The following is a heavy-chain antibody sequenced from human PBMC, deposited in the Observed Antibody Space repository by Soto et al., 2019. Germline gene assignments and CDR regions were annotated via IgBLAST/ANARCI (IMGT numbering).Heavy chain of an antibody. V-gene: IGHV3-23*01. D-gene: IGHD3-16*01. CDR1: GLTFRSFA. CDR2: ISGSGAGT. CDR3: XXXXGLRLENYCFDY. J-gene: IGHJ4*02. Sequence: QVSESGGGLGQPGGSLRLSCTVSGLTFRSFAMSWVRQAPGKGLEWVSTISGSGAGTYYADSVKGRFTISRDNSKNTLYXQMNSLRAXXXAXXXXXXXXGLRLENYCFDYWGQGTLVTVSS.